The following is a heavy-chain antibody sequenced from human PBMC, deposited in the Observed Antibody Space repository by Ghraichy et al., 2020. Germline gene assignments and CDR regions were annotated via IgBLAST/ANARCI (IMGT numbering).Heavy chain of an antibody. Sequence: SETLSLTCTVSGGSISSYYWSWIRQPPGKGLEWIGYIYYSGSTNYNPSLKSRVTISVDTSKNQFSLKLSSVTAADTAVYYCARGRVGADAYCGGDCSDSVAFDIWGQGTMVTVSS. V-gene: IGHV4-59*01. CDR1: GGSISSYY. D-gene: IGHD2-21*02. J-gene: IGHJ3*02. CDR3: ARGRVGADAYCGGDCSDSVAFDI. CDR2: IYYSGST.